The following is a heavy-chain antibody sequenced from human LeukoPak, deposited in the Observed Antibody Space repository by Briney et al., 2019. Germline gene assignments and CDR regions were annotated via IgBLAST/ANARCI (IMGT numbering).Heavy chain of an antibody. CDR1: GGSISSYY. CDR3: ARVIYGDYWDFDY. Sequence: SETLSLTCTVSGGSISSYYWSWIRQPPGKGLEWIGYIYYSGSTNYNPSLKSRVTISVDTSKNQFSLKLSSVTAADTAVYYCARVIYGDYWDFDYWGQGTLVTASS. V-gene: IGHV4-59*01. J-gene: IGHJ4*02. D-gene: IGHD4-17*01. CDR2: IYYSGST.